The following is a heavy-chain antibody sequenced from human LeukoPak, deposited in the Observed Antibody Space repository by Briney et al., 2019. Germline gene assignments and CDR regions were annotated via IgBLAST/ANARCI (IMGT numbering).Heavy chain of an antibody. Sequence: GGSLRLSCAASGFTFINYAIHWVRQAPGKGLEWVALISYDGSNEYFADSVKGRFTISRDNSKNTLYLQMNSLRAEDTAVYYCARGIAVAGGNYWGQGTLVTVSS. J-gene: IGHJ4*02. D-gene: IGHD6-19*01. CDR3: ARGIAVAGGNY. V-gene: IGHV3-30-3*01. CDR1: GFTFINYA. CDR2: ISYDGSNE.